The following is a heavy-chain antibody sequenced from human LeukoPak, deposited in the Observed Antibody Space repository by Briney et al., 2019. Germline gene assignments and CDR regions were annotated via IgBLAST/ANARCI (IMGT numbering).Heavy chain of an antibody. D-gene: IGHD6-6*01. V-gene: IGHV3-74*01. Sequence: PGGSLRLSCAASGFTFSIYWMHWVRQAPGKGLVWVSRINSDGSSTSYADSVKGRFTISRDNARNTQYLQMNSLRAEDTAVYYCARIPRYSSSFLYWGQGTLVTVSS. CDR3: ARIPRYSSSFLY. CDR1: GFTFSIYW. J-gene: IGHJ4*02. CDR2: INSDGSST.